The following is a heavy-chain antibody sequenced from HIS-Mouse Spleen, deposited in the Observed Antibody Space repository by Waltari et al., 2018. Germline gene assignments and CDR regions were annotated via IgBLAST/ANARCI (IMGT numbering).Heavy chain of an antibody. Sequence: EVQLVESGGGLVQPGRSLRLSCAASGFTFDDYAMPWVRQASGKGLEWVSGISWNSGSIGYADSVKGRFTISRDNAKNSLYLQMNSLRAEDTALYYCAKDNGSGDSSGYYFDYWGQGTLVTVSS. CDR2: ISWNSGSI. J-gene: IGHJ4*02. D-gene: IGHD3-22*01. V-gene: IGHV3-9*01. CDR1: GFTFDDYA. CDR3: AKDNGSGDSSGYYFDY.